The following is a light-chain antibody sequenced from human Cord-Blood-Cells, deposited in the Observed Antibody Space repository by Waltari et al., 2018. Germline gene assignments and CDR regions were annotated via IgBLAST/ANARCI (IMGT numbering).Light chain of an antibody. V-gene: IGLV2-23*01. CDR1: SSDVGSDNL. Sequence: QSALTQPASVSGSPGQSITISCTGTSSDVGSDNLVSWYQQHPGKAPKLMIYEGSKRPSGVSNRFSGSKSGNTVSLTISGLQAEDEADYYCCSYAGSSTVVFGGGTKLTVL. CDR3: CSYAGSSTVV. CDR2: EGS. J-gene: IGLJ2*01.